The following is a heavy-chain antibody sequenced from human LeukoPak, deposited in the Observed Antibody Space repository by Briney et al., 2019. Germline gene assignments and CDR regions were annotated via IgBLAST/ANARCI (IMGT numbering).Heavy chain of an antibody. Sequence: GESLKISCQGSGHSFSNHWIGWVRQMPGKGLEWVGIIYPGDSDARYGPSFQGQVTMSADKSIDTAYLQWTSLKASDTAMYYCARTSYYGSGSFDYWGQGTLVTVSS. CDR2: IYPGDSDA. CDR3: ARTSYYGSGSFDY. J-gene: IGHJ4*02. D-gene: IGHD3-10*01. CDR1: GHSFSNHW. V-gene: IGHV5-51*01.